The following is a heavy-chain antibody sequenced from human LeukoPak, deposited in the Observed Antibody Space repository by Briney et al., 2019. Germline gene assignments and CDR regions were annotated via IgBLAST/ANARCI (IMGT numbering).Heavy chain of an antibody. CDR2: ISSSGSTI. J-gene: IGHJ4*02. CDR1: GFTFSSYE. D-gene: IGHD5-18*01. V-gene: IGHV3-48*03. Sequence: GGSLRLSCAASGFTFSSYEMHWVRQAPGKGLEWISYISSSGSTIYYADSVKGRFTISRDNGKNSLYLQMNSLRAEDTAVYYCARVHYDTAMVDIDYWGQGTLVTVSS. CDR3: ARVHYDTAMVDIDY.